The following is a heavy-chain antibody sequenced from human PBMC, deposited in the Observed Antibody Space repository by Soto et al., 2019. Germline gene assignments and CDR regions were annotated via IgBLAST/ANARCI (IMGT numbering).Heavy chain of an antibody. Sequence: EVQLLESGGGLVQPGGSLRLSCAASGFTFSTNSMTWVRQAPGKGLEWVCGISGGGDSTHYADSVKGRFTISRDNSKNMVYLQMNSLAADYSAVYFCSKCAVDVDKWGQGTLVTVSS. CDR2: ISGGGDST. V-gene: IGHV3-23*01. CDR3: SKCAVDVDK. CDR1: GFTFSTNS. J-gene: IGHJ4*02.